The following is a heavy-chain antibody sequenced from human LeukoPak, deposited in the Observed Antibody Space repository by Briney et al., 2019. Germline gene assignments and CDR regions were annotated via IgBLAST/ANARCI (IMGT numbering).Heavy chain of an antibody. CDR1: GYNFTSYW. CDR2: IYPADSDT. V-gene: IGHV5-51*01. D-gene: IGHD5-24*01. J-gene: IGHJ3*02. Sequence: GESLKISCKGSGYNFTSYWIAWVRQMPGKGLEWMGIIYPADSDTKYSPSFQGQVTISADKSITTAYLQWSSLKASDTAMYYCARSPRDGYHDAFDIWGQGTMVTVSS. CDR3: ARSPRDGYHDAFDI.